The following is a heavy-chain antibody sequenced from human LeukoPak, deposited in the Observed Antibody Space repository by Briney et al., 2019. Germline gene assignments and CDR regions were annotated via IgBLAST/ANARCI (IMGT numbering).Heavy chain of an antibody. J-gene: IGHJ3*02. D-gene: IGHD6-13*01. V-gene: IGHV3-21*01. Sequence: GGSLRLSCAASGFTFSSYSMNWVRQAPGKGLEWVSSISSSSSYIYYADSVKGRFTISRDNAKNSLYLQMNSLRAEDTAVYYCARAGKIAAARNGGAFDIWGQGTMVTVSS. CDR1: GFTFSSYS. CDR2: ISSSSSYI. CDR3: ARAGKIAAARNGGAFDI.